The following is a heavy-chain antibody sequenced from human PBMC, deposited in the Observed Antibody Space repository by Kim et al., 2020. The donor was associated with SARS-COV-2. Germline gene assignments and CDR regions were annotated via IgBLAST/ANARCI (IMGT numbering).Heavy chain of an antibody. D-gene: IGHD6-19*01. V-gene: IGHV4-39*01. Sequence: NPSLKSRLTISVDTSKNQFSLKLSSVTAADTAVYYCASLSYSSGWYMLGYWGQGTLVTVSS. CDR3: ASLSYSSGWYMLGY. J-gene: IGHJ4*02.